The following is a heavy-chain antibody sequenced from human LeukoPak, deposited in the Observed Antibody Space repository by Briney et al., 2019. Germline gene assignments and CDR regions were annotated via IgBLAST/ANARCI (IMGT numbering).Heavy chain of an antibody. D-gene: IGHD4-17*01. V-gene: IGHV3-30*02. CDR2: IRYDESNT. CDR1: GFIFSDFG. J-gene: IGHJ4*02. Sequence: RTGRSLRLSCAASGFIFSDFGIHCVRQTPDKGLEWVAFIRYDESNTYYGDSVKGRFTISRDTSRNTVYLQMNSLRAEDTAVYYCARGLTYGPYINFDYWGQGTLVTVSS. CDR3: ARGLTYGPYINFDY.